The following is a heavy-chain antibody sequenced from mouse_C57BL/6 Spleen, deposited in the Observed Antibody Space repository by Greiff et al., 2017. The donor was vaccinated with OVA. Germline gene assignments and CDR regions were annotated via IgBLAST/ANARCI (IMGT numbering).Heavy chain of an antibody. CDR1: GYTFTNYW. CDR3: AGRHCFDY. V-gene: IGHV1-63*01. Sequence: VQLVESGAELVRPGTSVKMSCKASGYTFTNYWIGWAKQRPGHGLEWIGDIYPGGGYTNYNEKFKGKATLTADKSSSAAYMQFSSLTAEDSAIYYCAGRHCFDYWGQGTTLTVSS. CDR2: IYPGGGYT. J-gene: IGHJ2*01.